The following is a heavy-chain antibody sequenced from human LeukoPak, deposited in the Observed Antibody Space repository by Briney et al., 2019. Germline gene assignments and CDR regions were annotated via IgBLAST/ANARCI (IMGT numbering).Heavy chain of an antibody. CDR3: ARRRYDYVWGSYRRDKHYYYMDV. V-gene: IGHV4-34*01. CDR1: GGSFSGYY. CDR2: INHSGST. Sequence: PSETLSLTCAVYGGSFSGYYWSWIRQPPGKGLEWIGEINHSGSTNYNPSLKSRVTISVDTSKNQFSLKLSSVTAADTAVYYCARRRYDYVWGSYRRDKHYYYMDVWGKGTTVTISS. J-gene: IGHJ6*03. D-gene: IGHD3-16*02.